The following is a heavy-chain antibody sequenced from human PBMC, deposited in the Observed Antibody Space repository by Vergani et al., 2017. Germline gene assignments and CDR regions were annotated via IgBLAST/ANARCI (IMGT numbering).Heavy chain of an antibody. V-gene: IGHV5-51*03. CDR3: AKTHDFSSPYSSYNWFDP. CDR2: IYAGDSDV. CDR1: GYSITNYW. D-gene: IGHD3-3*01. J-gene: IGHJ5*02. Sequence: EVQLVQSGAEVKKPGESLKISCQGSGYSITNYWIAWVRQRPGKGLEWMGIIYAGDSDVRYSPSFQGQVTMSVDKSPSTAYLQWSSLKASDTATYYCAKTHDFSSPYSSYNWFDPWGQGTQVTVSS.